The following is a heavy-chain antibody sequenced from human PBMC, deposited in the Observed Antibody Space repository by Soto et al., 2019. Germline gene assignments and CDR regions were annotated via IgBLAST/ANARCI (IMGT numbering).Heavy chain of an antibody. D-gene: IGHD3-3*01. V-gene: IGHV1-3*01. Sequence: GASVKVSCKASGYTFTSYAMHWVRQAPGQRLEWMGWINAGNGNTKYSQKFQGRVTITRDTSASTAYMELSSLRSEDTAVYYCAGQAYYDFWSGYYENYYYYGMDVWGQGTTVTVSS. CDR3: AGQAYYDFWSGYYENYYYYGMDV. J-gene: IGHJ6*02. CDR2: INAGNGNT. CDR1: GYTFTSYA.